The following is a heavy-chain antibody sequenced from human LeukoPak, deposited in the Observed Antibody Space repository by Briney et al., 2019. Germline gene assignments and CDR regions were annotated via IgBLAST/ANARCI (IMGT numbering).Heavy chain of an antibody. Sequence: GGSLTHSCVASGFTYTLHVMSWVRQPPGKGLGWVSSITGSGGSTYYADSVKGRFTISRDNSKNTRYLQLSSLRAEDTAVYYCAREMATIRGQGTLVTVSS. CDR1: GFTYTLHV. V-gene: IGHV3-23*01. CDR3: AREMATI. CDR2: ITGSGGST. J-gene: IGHJ4*02. D-gene: IGHD5-24*01.